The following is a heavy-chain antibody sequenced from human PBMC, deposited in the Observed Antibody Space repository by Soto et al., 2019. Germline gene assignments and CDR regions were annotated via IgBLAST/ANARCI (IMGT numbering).Heavy chain of an antibody. CDR1: GFNFKYYA. D-gene: IGHD2-8*01. Sequence: VQLLESGGDLVQPGGSLRLSCAAFGFNFKYYAMSWVRQAPGKGLEWVSLISGRGDDTNYADSVRGRFTISRDNSKNTLFLQMMSLRAEDTAVYYCAKQHCADGICYSNQHGMDAWGQGTTVSVS. V-gene: IGHV3-23*01. CDR2: ISGRGDDT. CDR3: AKQHCADGICYSNQHGMDA. J-gene: IGHJ6*02.